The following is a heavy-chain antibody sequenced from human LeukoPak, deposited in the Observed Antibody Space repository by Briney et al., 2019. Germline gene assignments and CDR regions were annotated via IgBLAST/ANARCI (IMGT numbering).Heavy chain of an antibody. CDR2: IYSSGST. D-gene: IGHD3-10*01. CDR3: ARELVVSYDSGSSYVHAFDL. V-gene: IGHV4-59*01. CDR1: GGSINYYY. J-gene: IGHJ3*01. Sequence: SETLSLTCRVAGGSINYYYWSWIRPAPGKGLEWIGFIYSSGSTNYNPSLKSRVTISVDTSKNEVSLKLRSVTAADTALYFCARELVVSYDSGSSYVHAFDLWGQGTKITVSS.